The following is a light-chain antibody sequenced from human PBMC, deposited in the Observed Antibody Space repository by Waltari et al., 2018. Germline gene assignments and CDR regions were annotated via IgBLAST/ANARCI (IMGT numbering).Light chain of an antibody. CDR2: WAS. CDR1: QSILYSYNNKNY. V-gene: IGKV4-1*01. J-gene: IGKJ4*01. Sequence: DIVMTQSPDSLAVSLGERATIDCKSSQSILYSYNNKNYLAWYQRKPGQPPNLLIYWASTRESGVPDRFSGSGSGTDFTLTISSLQAEDVAVYYCQQYYSTPPSFGGGTKVEIK. CDR3: QQYYSTPPS.